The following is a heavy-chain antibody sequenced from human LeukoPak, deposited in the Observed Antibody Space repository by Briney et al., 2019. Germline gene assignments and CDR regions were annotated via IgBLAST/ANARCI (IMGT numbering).Heavy chain of an antibody. CDR3: TRGRSQFGPNDA. Sequence: PSETLSLTCSVSGGSISRYYWNWIRQSPGEGLEWIGYISYIGTTNYNPSLKSRVTIPLDTSKSQFSLNLTSVTAADTAVYYCTRGRSQFGPNDAWGQGALVTVSS. CDR2: ISYIGTT. CDR1: GGSISRYY. V-gene: IGHV4-59*01. J-gene: IGHJ5*02. D-gene: IGHD3/OR15-3a*01.